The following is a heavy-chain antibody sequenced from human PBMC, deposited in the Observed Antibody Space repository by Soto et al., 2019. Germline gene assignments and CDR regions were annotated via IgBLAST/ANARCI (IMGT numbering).Heavy chain of an antibody. V-gene: IGHV3-15*07. D-gene: IGHD3-10*01. Sequence: EVQLVESGGGLVKPGGSLRLSCAASGFTFSNAWMNWVRQAPGTGLEWVGRIKSKIDGGTTDYAAPVKGRFTISRDDSRNTLYLQLNSLKTDDTAVYYCTTGWLYNLDYYFDYWGQGTLVTVSS. J-gene: IGHJ4*02. CDR1: GFTFSNAW. CDR3: TTGWLYNLDYYFDY. CDR2: IKSKIDGGTT.